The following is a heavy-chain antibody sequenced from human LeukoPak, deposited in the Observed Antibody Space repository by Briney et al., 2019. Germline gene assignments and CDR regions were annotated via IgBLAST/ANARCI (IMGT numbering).Heavy chain of an antibody. CDR3: AREMGGVTMTGVDY. D-gene: IGHD3-10*02. CDR2: ISSSSSYI. V-gene: IGHV3-21*01. J-gene: IGHJ4*02. CDR1: GFTFSSYS. Sequence: GGSLRLSCAASGFTFSSYSMNWVRQAPGKGLEWVSSISSSSSYIYYADSVKGRFTISRDNAKNSLYLQMNSLRAEDTAVYYCAREMGGVTMTGVDYCGQGTLVTVSS.